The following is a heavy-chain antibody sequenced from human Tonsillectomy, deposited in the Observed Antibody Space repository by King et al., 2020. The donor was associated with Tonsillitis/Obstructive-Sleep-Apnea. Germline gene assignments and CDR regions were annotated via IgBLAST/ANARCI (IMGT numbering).Heavy chain of an antibody. CDR2: IYYTGSP. J-gene: IGHJ3*02. Sequence: QLQESGPGLVKPSETLSLTCTVSGGSIISYYWSWIRPPPGKGLEYIGYIYYTGSPNYNPSLKSRVTISVDTSKNQFSLKLSSVTAADTAVYYCAREGAVMNGFDIWGQGTMVTVSS. CDR3: AREGAVMNGFDI. V-gene: IGHV4-59*01. D-gene: IGHD2-8*01. CDR1: GGSIISYY.